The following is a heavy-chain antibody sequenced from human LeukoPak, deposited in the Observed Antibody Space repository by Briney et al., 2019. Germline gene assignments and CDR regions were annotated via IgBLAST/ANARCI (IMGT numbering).Heavy chain of an antibody. J-gene: IGHJ4*02. V-gene: IGHV3-9*01. D-gene: IGHD5-24*01. CDR2: ISWNSGST. Sequence: GRSLRLSCAASGFTFDNYGMHWVRQTPGKGLGWVSGISWNSGSTGYADSVKGRFTISRDNAKNSLYLQMNSLRAEDTALYYCVKDKRDGYNAAPFDYWGQGTLVTVSS. CDR3: VKDKRDGYNAAPFDY. CDR1: GFTFDNYG.